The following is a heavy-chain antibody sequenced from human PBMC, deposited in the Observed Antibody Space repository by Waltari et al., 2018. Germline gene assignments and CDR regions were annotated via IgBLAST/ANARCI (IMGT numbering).Heavy chain of an antibody. Sequence: QVQLVQSGAEVKKPGASVKVSCKASGYTFTSYAMHWVRQAPGQRLEWMGWINAGNGNTKYSHKFQGRVTITRDTSASTAYMELSSLRSEDTAVYYCARDQSYYYDSSGYGHWGQGTLVTVSS. CDR1: GYTFTSYA. J-gene: IGHJ4*02. V-gene: IGHV1-3*01. CDR2: INAGNGNT. D-gene: IGHD3-22*01. CDR3: ARDQSYYYDSSGYGH.